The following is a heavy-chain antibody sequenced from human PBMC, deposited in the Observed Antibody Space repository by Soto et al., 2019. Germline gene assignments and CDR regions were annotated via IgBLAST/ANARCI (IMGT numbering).Heavy chain of an antibody. D-gene: IGHD3-10*01. CDR1: GFTFSSYA. CDR2: ISGSGGST. V-gene: IGHV3-23*01. J-gene: IGHJ6*02. CDR3: AKDPITMVRGVTVADYYYYGMDV. Sequence: PGGSLRLSCAASGFTFSSYAMSRVRQAPGKGLEWVSTISGSGGSTYYADSVKGRFTISRDNSKNTLYLQMTSLRAEDTAVYFCAKDPITMVRGVTVADYYYYGMDVWGQGTTVTVSS.